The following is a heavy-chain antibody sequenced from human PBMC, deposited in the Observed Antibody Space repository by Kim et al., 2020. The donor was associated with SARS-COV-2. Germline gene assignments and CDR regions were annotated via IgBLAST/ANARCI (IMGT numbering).Heavy chain of an antibody. Sequence: AAPVKGRFTISRDNSKNTLYLQMNSLRAEDTAVYYCAKEFGNPGYYGMDVWGQGTTVTVSS. D-gene: IGHD3-10*01. CDR3: AKEFGNPGYYGMDV. J-gene: IGHJ6*02. V-gene: IGHV3-30*02.